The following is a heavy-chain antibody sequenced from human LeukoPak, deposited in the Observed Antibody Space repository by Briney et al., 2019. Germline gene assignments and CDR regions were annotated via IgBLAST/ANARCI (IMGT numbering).Heavy chain of an antibody. CDR1: RFTFSSYS. Sequence: GGSLRLSCAASRFTFSSYSMNWVRQAPGKGLEWVSFISSSSSTIYYADSVKGRFTISRDNAKNSLYLQMNSLRAEDTAVYYCARGISELDYWGQGTLVTVSS. CDR2: ISSSSSTI. V-gene: IGHV3-48*01. D-gene: IGHD3-3*02. J-gene: IGHJ4*02. CDR3: ARGISELDY.